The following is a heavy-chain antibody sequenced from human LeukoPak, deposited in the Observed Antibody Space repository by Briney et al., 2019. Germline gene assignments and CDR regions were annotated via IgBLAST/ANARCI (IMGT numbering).Heavy chain of an antibody. CDR3: ARQRDSAYYDFWSGYFFFDY. Sequence: PGESLKISCKGSGYSFTSYWIGWVRQMPGKGLERMGIIYPGDSDTRYSPSFQGQVTISADKSISTAYLQWSSLKASDTAMYYCARQRDSAYYDFWSGYFFFDYWGQGTLVTVSS. J-gene: IGHJ4*02. V-gene: IGHV5-51*01. CDR2: IYPGDSDT. D-gene: IGHD3-3*01. CDR1: GYSFTSYW.